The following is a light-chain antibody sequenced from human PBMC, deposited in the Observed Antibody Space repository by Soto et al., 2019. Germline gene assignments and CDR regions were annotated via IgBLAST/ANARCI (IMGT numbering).Light chain of an antibody. V-gene: IGKV1-5*03. CDR3: QQYNSYSWK. CDR1: QSISSW. J-gene: IGKJ1*01. CDR2: KAS. Sequence: DIQMTQSPSTLSASVGDRVTITCRASQSISSWLAWYQQKPGKAPKLLIYKASSLESGVPSRCSGSGSWREITLTISSLQPDDFATYYCQQYNSYSWKVGQGTKVEI.